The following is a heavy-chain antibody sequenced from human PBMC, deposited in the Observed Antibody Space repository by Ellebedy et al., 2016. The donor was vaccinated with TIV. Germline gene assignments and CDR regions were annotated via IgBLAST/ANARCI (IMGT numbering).Heavy chain of an antibody. D-gene: IGHD5-18*01. J-gene: IGHJ4*02. CDR1: GFTFSTYW. V-gene: IGHV3-74*01. Sequence: GESLKISCAASGFTFSTYWMHWVRQAPGKGLVWVSLVNSDGSSTNYADSVKGRFTISRDNSKSTLDLQMSSLRAEDTAVYYCAKDRTPGDGYWVFDFWGQGTLVTVST. CDR2: VNSDGSST. CDR3: AKDRTPGDGYWVFDF.